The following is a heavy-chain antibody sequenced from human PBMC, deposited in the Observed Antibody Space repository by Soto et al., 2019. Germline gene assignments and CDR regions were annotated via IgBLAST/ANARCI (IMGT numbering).Heavy chain of an antibody. J-gene: IGHJ6*04. CDR1: GYIFVNYG. CDR3: GMVDLYVTPTPQDV. D-gene: IGHD3-16*01. CDR2: ISPYTGNT. Sequence: QVQLEQSGDEVKKPGASVKVSCKASGYIFVNYGIAWVRQAPGQGLEWLGWISPYTGNTYYATKVQGRLTLTTDTPPITPFMDLGRLNPPDTAVYSCGMVDLYVTPTPQDVWANGTPVTFSP. V-gene: IGHV1-18*01.